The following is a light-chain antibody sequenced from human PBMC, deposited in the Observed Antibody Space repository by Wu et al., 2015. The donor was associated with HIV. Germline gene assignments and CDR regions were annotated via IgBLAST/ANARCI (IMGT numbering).Light chain of an antibody. J-gene: IGKJ4*01. CDR3: QQYRGWPVT. V-gene: IGKV3-15*01. CDR1: QSVSSN. Sequence: EIVMTQSPATLSVSPGERATLSCRASQSVSSNLAWYQQKPGQAPRLLIYGASTRATGIPARFSGSGSGTEFTLTISSMQSEDFAVYYCQQYRGWPVTFGGGTKVDIK. CDR2: GAS.